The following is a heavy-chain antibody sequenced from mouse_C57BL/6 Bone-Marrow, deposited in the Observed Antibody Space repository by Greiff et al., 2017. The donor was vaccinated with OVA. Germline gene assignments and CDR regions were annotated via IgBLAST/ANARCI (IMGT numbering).Heavy chain of an antibody. J-gene: IGHJ1*03. D-gene: IGHD2-3*01. CDR1: GYTFTSYW. CDR3: ARKGWLPYWYFDV. Sequence: VQLQQPGAELVKPGASVKLSCKASGYTFTSYWMQWVKQRPGQGLEWIGEIDPSDSYTNYNQKFKGKATLTVDTSSDTAYMRLSSLTSVDSAVYYCARKGWLPYWYFDVWGTGTTVTVAS. CDR2: IDPSDSYT. V-gene: IGHV1-50*01.